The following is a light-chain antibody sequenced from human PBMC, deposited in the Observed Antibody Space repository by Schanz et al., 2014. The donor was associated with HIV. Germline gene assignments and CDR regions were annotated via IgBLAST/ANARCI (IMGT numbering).Light chain of an antibody. J-gene: IGLJ2*01. CDR2: DVD. CDR3: SSYTTSSTLV. CDR1: SSDVGGYNH. V-gene: IGLV2-14*03. Sequence: QSALTQPPSASGSPGQSVTISCTGTSSDVGGYNHLSWYQQHPGKAPKLIIYDVDNRPSGVSSRFSASKSGNTASLTISGLQADDEADYYCSSYTTSSTLVFGGGTKLTVL.